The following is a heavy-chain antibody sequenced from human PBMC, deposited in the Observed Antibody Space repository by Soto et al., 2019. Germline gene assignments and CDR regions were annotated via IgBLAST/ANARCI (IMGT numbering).Heavy chain of an antibody. J-gene: IGHJ5*02. CDR3: ARDPRGYSGYADP. CDR1: GYTFTSYD. D-gene: IGHD5-12*01. V-gene: IGHV1-8*01. Sequence: ASVKVSCKASGYTFTSYDINWVRQATGQGLEWMGWMNPNSGNTGYAQKFQGRVTMTTDTSTSTAYMELRSLRSDDTAVYYCARDPRGYSGYADPWGQGTLVTVSS. CDR2: MNPNSGNT.